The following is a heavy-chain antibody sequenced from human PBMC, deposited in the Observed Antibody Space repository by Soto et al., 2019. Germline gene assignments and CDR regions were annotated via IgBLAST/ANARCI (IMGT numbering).Heavy chain of an antibody. D-gene: IGHD5-18*01. CDR2: ISYDGSNK. CDR1: GFTFSSYW. J-gene: IGHJ4*02. V-gene: IGHV3-30*18. Sequence: GGSLRLSCAASGFTFSSYWMSWVRQAPGKGLEWVAVISYDGSNKYYADSVKGRFTISRDNSKNTLYLQMNSLRAEDTAVYYCAKEDVDTAMDYWGQGTLVTVSS. CDR3: AKEDVDTAMDY.